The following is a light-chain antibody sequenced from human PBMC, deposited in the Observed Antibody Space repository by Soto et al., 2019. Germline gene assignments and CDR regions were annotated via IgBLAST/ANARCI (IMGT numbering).Light chain of an antibody. CDR1: QSVSSY. CDR2: DAY. Sequence: IGLNRCPATPSFSQRKRATLSCRASQSVSSYLAWYQQKAGQANRLLIYDAYNRATGIQARFSGSGSGTDFTLTISRLDTEDLAVYCCQQRSNWPLPLGGGTKGDIK. J-gene: IGKJ4*01. CDR3: QQRSNWPLP. V-gene: IGKV3-11*01.